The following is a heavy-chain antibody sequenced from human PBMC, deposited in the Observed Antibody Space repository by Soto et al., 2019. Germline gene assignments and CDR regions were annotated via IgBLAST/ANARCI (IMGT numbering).Heavy chain of an antibody. V-gene: IGHV3-30*04. Sequence: QVQLVESGGGVVQPERSQRLSCAASKFTFRTYIMHWVRQAPGKGLEWVALLSFDGSNKYYADSVKGRFTISRDNSRHTMYPQMNSLRPEDTAVYYCAREMIPMIMGGMSAMDVWGQGTTVTVSS. CDR2: LSFDGSNK. CDR1: KFTFRTYI. D-gene: IGHD3-22*01. J-gene: IGHJ6*02. CDR3: AREMIPMIMGGMSAMDV.